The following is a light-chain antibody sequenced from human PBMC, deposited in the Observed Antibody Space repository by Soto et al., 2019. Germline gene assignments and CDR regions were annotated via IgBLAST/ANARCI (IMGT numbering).Light chain of an antibody. J-gene: IGKJ1*01. V-gene: IGKV2-28*01. CDR2: WGS. CDR3: MQAVQTPWT. CDR1: QSLLHSNGYNY. Sequence: DIVMTQSPLSLPVTPGEPASISCRSSQSLLHSNGYNYLDWYLQKPGQSPQLLIYWGSNRAAGVPDRFSGSGSGTDFTLKISRVEAEDVGVYYCMQAVQTPWTFGQGTKVDIK.